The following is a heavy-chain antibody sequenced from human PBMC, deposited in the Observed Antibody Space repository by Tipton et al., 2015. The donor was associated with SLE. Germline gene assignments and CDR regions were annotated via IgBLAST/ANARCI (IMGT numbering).Heavy chain of an antibody. CDR3: ARDNGSFEPFDY. D-gene: IGHD1-26*01. Sequence: GSLRLSCAASGFTFSSYEMNWVRQSPGKGLEWVSYISSGGSTIYYADSVKGRFTISRDNAKNSLYLQMNNLRAEDTAVYYCARDNGSFEPFDYWGQGTLVTVSS. CDR2: ISSGGSTI. V-gene: IGHV3-48*03. CDR1: GFTFSSYE. J-gene: IGHJ4*02.